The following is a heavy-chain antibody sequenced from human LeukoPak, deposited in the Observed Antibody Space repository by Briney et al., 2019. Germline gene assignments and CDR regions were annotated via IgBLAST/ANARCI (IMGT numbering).Heavy chain of an antibody. V-gene: IGHV3-43*02. CDR3: ARDHVYGGADY. D-gene: IGHD5/OR15-5a*01. Sequence: GGSLRLPCAASGFTFHNYAIHWVRQAPGKGLEWVSLTSGDGITTYFADSVKGRFTIFRDNSKSSLFLQMNSLRTEDTALYYCARDHVYGGADYWGQGTLVTVSS. J-gene: IGHJ4*02. CDR2: TSGDGITT. CDR1: GFTFHNYA.